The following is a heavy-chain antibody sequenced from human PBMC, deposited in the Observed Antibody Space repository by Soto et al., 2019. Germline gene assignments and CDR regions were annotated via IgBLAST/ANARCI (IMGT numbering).Heavy chain of an antibody. Sequence: EVQLLESGGGLVQPGGSLRLSCAASGFTFSSYAMSWVRQAPGKGLEWVSAISGSGGSTYYADSVKGRFTISRDNSKNTLYLQMNSLRAEDTAVYYCAKPHPLILVVPAASFAFDIWGQGTMVTVSS. CDR3: AKPHPLILVVPAASFAFDI. CDR2: ISGSGGST. CDR1: GFTFSSYA. V-gene: IGHV3-23*01. J-gene: IGHJ3*02. D-gene: IGHD2-2*01.